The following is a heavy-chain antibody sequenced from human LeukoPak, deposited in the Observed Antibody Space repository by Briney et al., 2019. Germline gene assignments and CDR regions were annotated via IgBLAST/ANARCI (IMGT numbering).Heavy chain of an antibody. CDR2: ISKDETNK. V-gene: IGHV3-30*18. CDR1: GFSFSTFG. CDR3: AKDNPVLDS. Sequence: PGGSLRLSCAASGFSFSTFGMHWVRQTPGKGLEWVSHISKDETNKYYADSGKGRFTISRDTSKNTLFLQMNSLRVEDTAVYYCAKDNPVLDSWGQGTLVTVSS. J-gene: IGHJ4*02.